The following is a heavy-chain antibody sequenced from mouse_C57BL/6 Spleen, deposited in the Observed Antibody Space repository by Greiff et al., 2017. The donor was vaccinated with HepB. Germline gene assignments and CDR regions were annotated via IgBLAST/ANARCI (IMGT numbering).Heavy chain of an antibody. V-gene: IGHV2-2*01. CDR2: IWSGGST. CDR1: GFSLTSYG. D-gene: IGHD2-9*01. CDR3: ARDGTYYGYDGYAMDY. Sequence: QVQLKESGPGLVQPSQSLSITCTVSGFSLTSYGVHWVRQSPGKGLEWLGVIWSGGSTDYNAAFISRLSISKDNSKSQVFFKMNSLQADDTAIYYCARDGTYYGYDGYAMDYWGQGTSVTVSS. J-gene: IGHJ4*01.